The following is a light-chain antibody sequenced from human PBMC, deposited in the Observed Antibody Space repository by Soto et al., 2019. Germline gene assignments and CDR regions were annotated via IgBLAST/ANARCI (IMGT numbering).Light chain of an antibody. V-gene: IGKV1-5*01. CDR3: QQYENYWT. Sequence: DIQTTPSPSTLSATAGDRVTITCRASQSISSWLAWYQHKPGKAPKLLIYDASNLDSGVPSRFSGSGSGTEFSLTISNLQPDDCATYYCQQYENYWTFGQGTRVEIK. CDR1: QSISSW. J-gene: IGKJ1*01. CDR2: DAS.